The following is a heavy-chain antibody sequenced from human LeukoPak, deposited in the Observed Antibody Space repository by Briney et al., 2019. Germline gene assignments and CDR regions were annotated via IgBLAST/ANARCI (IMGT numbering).Heavy chain of an antibody. V-gene: IGHV3-23*01. D-gene: IGHD5-24*01. Sequence: GGSLRLSCAASGFTFSSYAMSWVRHAPGKGLELVSAISGSGGSTYYADSVKGRFTISRDNSKNTLYLQMDSLRAEDTAVYYCAKTSRDGYNKYYFDYWGQGILVTVSS. CDR2: ISGSGGST. CDR1: GFTFSSYA. J-gene: IGHJ4*02. CDR3: AKTSRDGYNKYYFDY.